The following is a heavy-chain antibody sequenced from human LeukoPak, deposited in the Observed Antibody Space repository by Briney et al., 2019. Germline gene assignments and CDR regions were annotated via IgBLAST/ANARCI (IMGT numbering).Heavy chain of an antibody. D-gene: IGHD6-19*01. V-gene: IGHV4-59*01. CDR2: IYYSGST. Sequence: PSETLSLTCTVSGGSISSYYWSWIRQPPGKGLEWIGYIYYSGSTNYNPSLKSRVTISVDTSKNQFPLKLSSVTAADTAVYYCATHSDWRFDYWGQGTLVSVSS. J-gene: IGHJ4*02. CDR3: ATHSDWRFDY. CDR1: GGSISSYY.